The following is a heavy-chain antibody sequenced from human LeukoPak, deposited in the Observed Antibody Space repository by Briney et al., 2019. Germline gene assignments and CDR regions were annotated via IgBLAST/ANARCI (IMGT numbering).Heavy chain of an antibody. CDR2: IYYSGST. Sequence: SETLSLTCTVSGGSISSSSYYWGWIRQPPGKGLEWIGSIYYSGSTYYNPSLKSRVTISVDTSKNQFSLKLSSVTAADTAVYYCARHTDGSLHYYCYMDVWGKGTTVTVSS. CDR1: GGSISSSSYY. V-gene: IGHV4-39*01. J-gene: IGHJ6*03. CDR3: ARHTDGSLHYYCYMDV.